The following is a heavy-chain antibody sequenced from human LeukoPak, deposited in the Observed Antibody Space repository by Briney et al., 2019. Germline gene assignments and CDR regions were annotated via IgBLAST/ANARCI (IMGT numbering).Heavy chain of an antibody. CDR1: AYSISSGYY. V-gene: IGHV4-38-2*01. CDR2: IYHSGST. Sequence: PSETLSLTCAVSAYSISSGYYWGWIRQPPGKGLEWIGSIYHSGSTNYNPSLKSRVTILVDTSKNQFSLKLRSVTATDTAVYYCARVRVGAVADYWGQGTLVTVSS. D-gene: IGHD6-19*01. CDR3: ARVRVGAVADY. J-gene: IGHJ4*02.